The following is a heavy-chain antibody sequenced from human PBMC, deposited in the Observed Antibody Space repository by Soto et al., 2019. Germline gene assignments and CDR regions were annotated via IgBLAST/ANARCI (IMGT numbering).Heavy chain of an antibody. CDR3: VRDGSKSLRDWFDP. V-gene: IGHV4-4*07. Sequence: SVTLSLTSHVAGGSISQLSWACIRKTAGNGLEWMGRVYATGTTDYNPSLRSRVAMSVDISKKTFSLRLRSVTGADSGVYYCVRDGSKSLRDWFDPWGQGILVTVSS. J-gene: IGHJ5*02. CDR2: VYATGTT. CDR1: GGSISQLS.